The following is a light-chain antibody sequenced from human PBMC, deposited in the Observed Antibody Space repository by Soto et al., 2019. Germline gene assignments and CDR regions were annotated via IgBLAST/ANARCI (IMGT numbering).Light chain of an antibody. CDR2: VAS. CDR3: QQAFRFPHT. Sequence: DIPMTQSPPSVSASVGDRVTITCRASQAINGWLSWYQQKPGKAPKLLISVASRLESGVPSRFSGSGAGTDFSLTVTSLQPEDVATYYCQQAFRFPHTFGQGTRLEI. V-gene: IGKV1-12*01. J-gene: IGKJ2*01. CDR1: QAINGW.